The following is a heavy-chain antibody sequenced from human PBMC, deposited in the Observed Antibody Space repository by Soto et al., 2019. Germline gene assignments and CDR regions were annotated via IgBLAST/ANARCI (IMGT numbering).Heavy chain of an antibody. D-gene: IGHD3-3*01. CDR2: INHSGST. J-gene: IGHJ6*03. Sequence: SETLSLTCAVYGGSFSGYYWSWIRQPPGKGLEWIGEINHSGSTNYNPSLKSRVTISVDTSKNQFSLKLSSVTAADTAVYYCARHFSRYDFWSGYSPYYYYMDVWGKGTTV. CDR1: GGSFSGYY. V-gene: IGHV4-34*01. CDR3: ARHFSRYDFWSGYSPYYYYMDV.